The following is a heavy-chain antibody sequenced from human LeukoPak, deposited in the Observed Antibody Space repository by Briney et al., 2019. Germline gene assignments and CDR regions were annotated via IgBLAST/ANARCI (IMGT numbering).Heavy chain of an antibody. J-gene: IGHJ5*02. CDR3: ASTLVADNWFDP. CDR1: GGSFSGYY. CDR2: INHSGST. V-gene: IGHV4-34*01. Sequence: SETLSLTCAVYGGSFSGYYWSWIRQPPGKGLEWIGEINHSGSTNYNPSLKSRVTISEDTSKNQFSLKLSSVTAADTAVYYCASTLVADNWFDPWGQGTLVTVSS. D-gene: IGHD2-15*01.